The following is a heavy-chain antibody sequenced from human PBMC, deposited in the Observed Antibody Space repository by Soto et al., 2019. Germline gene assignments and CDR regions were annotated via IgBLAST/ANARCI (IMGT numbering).Heavy chain of an antibody. J-gene: IGHJ4*02. CDR1: GFTFSSYE. CDR2: ISSSGSTI. Sequence: PGGSLRLSCAASGFTFSSYEMNWVRQAPGNGLEWVSYISSSGSTIYYADSVKGRFTISRDNAKNSLYLQMNSLRAEDTAVYYCARSPRIAVRVDYWGQGTLVTVSS. CDR3: ARSPRIAVRVDY. D-gene: IGHD6-19*01. V-gene: IGHV3-48*03.